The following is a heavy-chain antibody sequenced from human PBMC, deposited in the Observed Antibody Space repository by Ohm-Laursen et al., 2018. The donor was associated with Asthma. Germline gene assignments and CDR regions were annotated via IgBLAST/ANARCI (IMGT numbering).Heavy chain of an antibody. CDR3: ANLDSSSWSGPFDY. V-gene: IGHV3-23*01. J-gene: IGHJ4*02. CDR1: GFTFSSYA. D-gene: IGHD6-13*01. CDR2: ISGSGGST. Sequence: SLRLSCSASGFTFSSYAMSWVRQAPGKGLEWVSAISGSGGSTYYADSVKGRFTISRDSSKNTLYLQMNSLRAEDTAVYYCANLDSSSWSGPFDYWGQGTLVTVSS.